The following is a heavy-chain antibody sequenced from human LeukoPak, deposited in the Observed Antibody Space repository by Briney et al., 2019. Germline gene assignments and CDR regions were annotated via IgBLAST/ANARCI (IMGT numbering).Heavy chain of an antibody. CDR2: INAGNGNT. D-gene: IGHD3-9*01. Sequence: ASVKVSCKASGYVFTTSAIYWVRQAPGQRPEWMGWINAGNGNTKYSQKFQDRVSLTRDTSASAAYMELSRLTPEDTAVYYCTTSVSEGDEDGILTGFNYWGQGTLVTVSS. J-gene: IGHJ4*02. CDR1: GYVFTTSA. V-gene: IGHV1-3*01. CDR3: TTSVSEGDEDGILTGFNY.